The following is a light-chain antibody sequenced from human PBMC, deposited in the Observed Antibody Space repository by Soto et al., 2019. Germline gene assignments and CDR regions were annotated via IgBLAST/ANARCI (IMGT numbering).Light chain of an antibody. CDR3: CSYAGNSTLI. V-gene: IGLV2-23*01. J-gene: IGLJ2*01. CDR1: SSDVGSYDL. Sequence: QSALTQPASVSGSPGQSITISCTGTSSDVGSYDLVSWYQQHPGEAPKLMIYEDSKRPSGVSNRFSGSKSGNTASLTISGLQAEDEADYYCCSYAGNSTLIFGGGTKVTVL. CDR2: EDS.